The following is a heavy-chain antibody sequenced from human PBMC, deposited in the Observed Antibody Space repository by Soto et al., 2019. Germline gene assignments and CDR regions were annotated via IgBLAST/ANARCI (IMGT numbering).Heavy chain of an antibody. CDR2: IKQDGSGK. V-gene: IGHV3-7*01. CDR1: GLVFSSFW. CDR3: ARGHKGLEV. Sequence: EVQLVESGEDFVQPGGSLRLSCEASGLVFSSFWMSWVRQAPGKGLEWVAYIKQDGSGKYYVDSVKGRFTISRDNPKSSLYLQMNNLRAEDTAVYYCARGHKGLEVWGQGTTVTVSS. J-gene: IGHJ6*02.